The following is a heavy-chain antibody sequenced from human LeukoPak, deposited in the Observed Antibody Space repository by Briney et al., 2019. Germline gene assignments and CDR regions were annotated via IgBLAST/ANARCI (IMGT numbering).Heavy chain of an antibody. D-gene: IGHD1-26*01. CDR3: AKTRSFWAPFDY. Sequence: PGGSLRLSCAASGFTFSGFAMTWVRQAPGKGLEWVSAISGSGDSTYYADSVKGRFTISRDNSKNTLSLQMNSLRVEDTAVYYCAKTRSFWAPFDYWGQGSLVTVSS. CDR1: GFTFSGFA. CDR2: ISGSGDST. V-gene: IGHV3-23*01. J-gene: IGHJ4*02.